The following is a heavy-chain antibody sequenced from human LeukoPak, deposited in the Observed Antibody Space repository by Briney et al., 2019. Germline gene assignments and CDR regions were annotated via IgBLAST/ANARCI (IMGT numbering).Heavy chain of an antibody. V-gene: IGHV4-34*01. D-gene: IGHD1-1*01. J-gene: IGHJ4*02. CDR3: ARRVGQRTTVDY. CDR1: DESFSGFY. Sequence: SETLSLTCAVYDESFSGFYWSWIRQSPEKGLEWIGEINHTGSTNCNPSLKNRVTISVDTSKNQFSLKVTSVTAADTAVYYCARRVGQRTTVDYWGQGTLVTVSS. CDR2: INHTGST.